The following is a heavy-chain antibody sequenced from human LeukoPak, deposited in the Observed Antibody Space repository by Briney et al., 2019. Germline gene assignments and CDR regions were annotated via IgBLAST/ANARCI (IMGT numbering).Heavy chain of an antibody. CDR3: ARARGVTVLYYYYGMDV. J-gene: IGHJ6*02. CDR1: GYTFISYY. V-gene: IGHV1-46*01. Sequence: EASVKVSCKASGYTFISYYIHWVRQAPGQGLEWMGVINPSSGSPSYAQNFQGRVTMTRDTSTSTVYMELSSLRPEDTAVYYCARARGVTVLYYYYGMDVWGQGTTVTASS. D-gene: IGHD2-21*02. CDR2: INPSSGSP.